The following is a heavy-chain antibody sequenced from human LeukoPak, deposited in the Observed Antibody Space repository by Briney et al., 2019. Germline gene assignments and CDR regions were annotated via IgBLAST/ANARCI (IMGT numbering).Heavy chain of an antibody. D-gene: IGHD4-17*01. CDR2: ISYDGRNK. CDR3: ASANYGESFDY. V-gene: IGHV3-30*03. Sequence: PGGSLRLSCAASGFTFSSYGMHWVRQAPGKGLEWVAVISYDGRNKYYADSVKGRFTISRDNSKNSLYLQMNSLRAEDTAVYYCASANYGESFDYWGQGTLVTVSS. CDR1: GFTFSSYG. J-gene: IGHJ4*02.